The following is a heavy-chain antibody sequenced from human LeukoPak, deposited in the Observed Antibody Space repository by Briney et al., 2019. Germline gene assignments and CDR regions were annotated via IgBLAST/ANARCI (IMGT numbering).Heavy chain of an antibody. Sequence: ASVKVSCKASGYTFSGYYMHWVRQAPGQGLEWMGWINPNSGGTNYALKFQGRVTLTGDTSISTAYMDLSRLRSDDTAMYYCARGGGAMNYYDSSALDYWGQGTLVTVSS. D-gene: IGHD3-22*01. CDR1: GYTFSGYY. CDR2: INPNSGGT. J-gene: IGHJ4*02. V-gene: IGHV1-2*02. CDR3: ARGGGAMNYYDSSALDY.